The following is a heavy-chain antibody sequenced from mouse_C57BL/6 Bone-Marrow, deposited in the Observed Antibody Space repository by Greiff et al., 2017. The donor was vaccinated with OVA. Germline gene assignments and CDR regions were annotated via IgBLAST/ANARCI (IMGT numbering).Heavy chain of an antibody. J-gene: IGHJ2*01. CDR3: ARTMYGSRDSFDY. CDR1: GFSLSTFGMG. V-gene: IGHV8-8*01. CDR2: IWWDDAK. Sequence: QVTLKECGPGILQPSQTLSLTCPFSGFSLSTFGMGVGWIRPPSGKGLEWLAHIWWDDAKYYNPALKSRLTISKDTSKNQVFLKIANVDTADTATYYCARTMYGSRDSFDYWGQGTTLTVSS. D-gene: IGHD1-1*01.